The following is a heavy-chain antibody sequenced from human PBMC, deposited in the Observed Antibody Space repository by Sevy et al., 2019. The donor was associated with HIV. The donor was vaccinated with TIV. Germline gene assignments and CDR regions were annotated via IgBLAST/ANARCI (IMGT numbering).Heavy chain of an antibody. CDR2: IGTNGDGR. V-gene: IGHV3-23*01. J-gene: IGHJ4*02. D-gene: IGHD3-22*01. CDR3: SKPIYFYDNSGYSGDS. CDR1: GFTFSSHA. Sequence: GGSLRLSFVPSGFTFSSHAMNWVRQVPGKGLEWVSSIGTNGDGRYYGDSVKARLTNSRDNSKSTLYLQMNGLRAEDTGLNYRSKPIYFYDNSGYSGDSWGQGIRVTVSS.